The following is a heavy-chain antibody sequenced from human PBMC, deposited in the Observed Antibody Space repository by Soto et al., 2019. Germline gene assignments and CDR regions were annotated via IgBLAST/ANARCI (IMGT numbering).Heavy chain of an antibody. CDR2: IYYSGST. CDR1: GGSISSSY. J-gene: IGHJ5*02. D-gene: IGHD3-9*01. CDR3: ARTIFGPFDP. Sequence: SEPLSLTCTVSGGSISSSYWSWIRQPPGKGLEWIGYIYYSGSTNYTPSLKSRVTISVDTSKNQFSLKLSSVTAADTAVYYCARTIFGPFDPWGQGTLVTVSS. V-gene: IGHV4-59*08.